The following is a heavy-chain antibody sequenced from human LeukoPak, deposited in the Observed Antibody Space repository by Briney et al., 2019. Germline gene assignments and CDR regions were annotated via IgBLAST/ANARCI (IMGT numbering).Heavy chain of an antibody. CDR2: ISGSGGST. CDR1: GFTFSSYA. CDR3: AKGVRRDGYKGDDY. V-gene: IGHV3-23*01. D-gene: IGHD5-24*01. J-gene: IGHJ4*02. Sequence: PGGSLRLSCAASGFTFSSYAMSWVRQAPGTGLEWVSAISGSGGSTYYADSVKGRFTISRDNSKNTLYLQMNSLRAEDTAVYYCAKGVRRDGYKGDDYWGQGTLVTVSS.